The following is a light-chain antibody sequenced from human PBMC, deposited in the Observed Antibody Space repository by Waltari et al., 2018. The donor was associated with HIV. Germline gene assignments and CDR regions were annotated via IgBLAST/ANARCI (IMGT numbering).Light chain of an antibody. CDR1: SGHSSFA. V-gene: IGLV4-69*01. J-gene: IGLJ3*02. Sequence: QLVLTQSPSASASLGASVNLTCILSSGHSSFAIAWHQQQPEKGPRFLVKVNGDGSHNKGEGVPSRFSCSSSGVGRYLTISSLQVGDEADYYCQTWGTGIWVFGGGPKLTVL. CDR2: VNGDGSH. CDR3: QTWGTGIWV.